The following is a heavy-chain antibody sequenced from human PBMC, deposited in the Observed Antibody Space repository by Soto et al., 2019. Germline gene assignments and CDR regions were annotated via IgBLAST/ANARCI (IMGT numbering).Heavy chain of an antibody. J-gene: IGHJ4*02. D-gene: IGHD5-12*01. CDR3: ARLAYSHYST. CDR2: IXXXXXT. V-gene: IGHV4-39*01. Sequence: SSETLSLTCTVSGGSVSSGDYYWSWIRQPPGXGLEXVAXIXXXXXTXXXPSLKSRLTISLDTSRNQFSLDLTSVTAADTAVYYCARLAYSHYSTWGQGTLVTASS. CDR1: GGSVSSGDYY.